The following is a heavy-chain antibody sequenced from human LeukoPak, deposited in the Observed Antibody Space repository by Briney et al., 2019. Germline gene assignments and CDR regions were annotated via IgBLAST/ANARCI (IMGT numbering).Heavy chain of an antibody. CDR1: GGSISSGGYY. CDR2: IYHSGST. J-gene: IGHJ4*02. D-gene: IGHD3-22*01. CDR3: ARAIADSSGYYVRD. Sequence: SETLSLTCTVSGGSISSGGYYWSWIRQPPGKGLEWIGYIYHSGSTYYNPSLKSRVTISVDRSKNQFSLKLSSVTAADTAVYYCARAIADSSGYYVRDWGQGTLVTVSS. V-gene: IGHV4-30-2*01.